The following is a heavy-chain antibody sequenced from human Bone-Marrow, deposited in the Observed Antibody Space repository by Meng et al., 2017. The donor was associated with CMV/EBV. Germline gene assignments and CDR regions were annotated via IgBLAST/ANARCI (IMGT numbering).Heavy chain of an antibody. CDR3: ASYVGAGASPSLDH. CDR1: GFTFSSSW. V-gene: IGHV3-74*01. D-gene: IGHD4/OR15-4a*01. J-gene: IGHJ4*02. CDR2: INRDGSSK. Sequence: GGSLRLSCEASGFTFSSSWMHWVRQAPGKGLVWVSSINRDGSSKDYADSVKGRFTIFRDNAKNTVYLRMNSLRAEDTAVYFCASYVGAGASPSLDHWGQGTLVTVSS.